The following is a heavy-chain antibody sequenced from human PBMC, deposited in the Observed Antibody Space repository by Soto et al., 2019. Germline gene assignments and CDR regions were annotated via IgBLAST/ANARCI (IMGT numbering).Heavy chain of an antibody. CDR3: ALALGPTTGLDY. CDR2: IFNSGTT. D-gene: IGHD1-26*01. J-gene: IGHJ4*02. CDR1: GASTVSHYH. Sequence: QVQLQESGPGLVKPSQTLSLACSVSGASTVSHYHWTWIRQPPGKGLEWMGYIFNSGTTFYNPSRTSRLSLSMDTSGNHFSLELRSVTAADTAVYYCALALGPTTGLDYWGQGTLVTVSS. V-gene: IGHV4-31*02.